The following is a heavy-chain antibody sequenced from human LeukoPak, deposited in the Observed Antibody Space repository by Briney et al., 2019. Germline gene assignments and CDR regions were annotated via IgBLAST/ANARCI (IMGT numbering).Heavy chain of an antibody. J-gene: IGHJ3*02. D-gene: IGHD3-22*01. CDR2: VIPIFSIA. CDR3: ARERRPDYYDSSGYYSAAFDI. Sequence: GSSVKVSCKASGGTFSSYAISWVRQAPGQGLELMGSVIPIFSIANNAHKFQGRVTITADKSTSTAYMELSSLRSEDTAVYYCARERRPDYYDSSGYYSAAFDIWGQGTMVTVSS. V-gene: IGHV1-69*04. CDR1: GGTFSSYA.